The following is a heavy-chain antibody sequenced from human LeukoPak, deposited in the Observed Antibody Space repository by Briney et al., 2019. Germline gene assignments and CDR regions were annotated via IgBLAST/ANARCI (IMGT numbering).Heavy chain of an antibody. Sequence: GGSLRLSCAASGFIFSNYWMHWVRQAPGKGLVWVSRINSDGSSTTYADSVKGRFTISRDNGQNTLYLQMNSLRAEDTAVYYCAREGRGYSYAFEYWGQGTLVTVSS. CDR2: INSDGSST. CDR1: GFIFSNYW. CDR3: AREGRGYSYAFEY. J-gene: IGHJ4*02. V-gene: IGHV3-74*01. D-gene: IGHD5-18*01.